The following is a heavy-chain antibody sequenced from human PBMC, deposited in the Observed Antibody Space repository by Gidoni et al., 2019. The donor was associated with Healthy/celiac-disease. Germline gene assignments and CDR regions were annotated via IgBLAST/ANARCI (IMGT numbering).Heavy chain of an antibody. Sequence: EVQLVESGGGLVQPGGSLRLACAASGFTFSSYEMNWVRQAPGKGLEWVSYISSSGSTIYYADSVKGRFTISRDNAKNSLYLQMNSLRAEDTAVYYCARDAPSLPDYWGQGTLVTVSS. CDR1: GFTFSSYE. J-gene: IGHJ4*02. CDR2: ISSSGSTI. CDR3: ARDAPSLPDY. V-gene: IGHV3-48*03.